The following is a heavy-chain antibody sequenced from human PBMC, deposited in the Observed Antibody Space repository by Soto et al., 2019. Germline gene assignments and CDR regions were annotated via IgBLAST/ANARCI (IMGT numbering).Heavy chain of an antibody. CDR1: GYTFTSYG. CDR2: ISAYNGNT. J-gene: IGHJ4*02. D-gene: IGHD3-22*01. CDR3: ARGFRYYDSSGPLDY. Sequence: SVKVSCKASGYTFTSYGISWVRQAPGQGLEWMGWISAYNGNTNYAQKLQGRVTMTTDTSTSTAYMELRSLRSDDTAVYYCARGFRYYDSSGPLDYWGQGTLVTVSS. V-gene: IGHV1-18*01.